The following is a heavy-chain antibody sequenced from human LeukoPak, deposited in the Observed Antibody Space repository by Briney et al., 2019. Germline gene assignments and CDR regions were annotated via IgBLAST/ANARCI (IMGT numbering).Heavy chain of an antibody. CDR2: ISGTRGST. J-gene: IGHJ4*02. CDR3: AKHRGDGGIRNGFFDY. D-gene: IGHD2-15*01. Sequence: PGTSLRLSCAASGFTFATYAMSWVRQAPGKWLEWVSSISGTRGSTYYADSVKGRFTISRDNSKNTLYLQLNSLRADDTAVYYCAKHRGDGGIRNGFFDYWGQGTLVTVSS. V-gene: IGHV3-23*01. CDR1: GFTFATYA.